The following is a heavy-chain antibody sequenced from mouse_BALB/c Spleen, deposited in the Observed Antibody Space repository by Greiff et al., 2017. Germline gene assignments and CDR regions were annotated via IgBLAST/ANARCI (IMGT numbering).Heavy chain of an antibody. V-gene: IGHV1-80*01. CDR1: GYAFSSYW. CDR2: IYPGDGDT. D-gene: IGHD2-14*01. J-gene: IGHJ3*01. Sequence: VQLQQSGAELVRPGSSVKISCKASGYAFSSYWMNWVKQRPGQGLEWIGQIYPGDGDTNYNGKFKGKATLTADKSSSTAYMQLSSLTSEDSAVYFCARSAYYRYDGLAYWGQGTLVTVSA. CDR3: ARSAYYRYDGLAY.